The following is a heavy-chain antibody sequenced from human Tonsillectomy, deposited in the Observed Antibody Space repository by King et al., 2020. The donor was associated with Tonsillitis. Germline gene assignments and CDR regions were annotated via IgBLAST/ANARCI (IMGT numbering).Heavy chain of an antibody. CDR1: GYTFSTYY. CDR3: ARALLGDGDYADN. J-gene: IGHJ4*02. V-gene: IGHV1-8*01. Sequence: QLVQSGAEVKKPGASVKVSCKASGYTFSTYYINWVRQAPGQGLEWMGWMNPKSGNTDYAQKFQGRVTMTRNTSISTAYMELSSLRSEDTAVYYCARALLGDGDYADNWGQGTPGTVSS. D-gene: IGHD4-17*01. CDR2: MNPKSGNT.